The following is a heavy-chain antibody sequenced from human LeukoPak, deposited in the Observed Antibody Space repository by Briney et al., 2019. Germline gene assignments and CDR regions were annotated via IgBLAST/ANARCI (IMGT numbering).Heavy chain of an antibody. CDR1: GFTFSSHS. V-gene: IGHV3-48*01. Sequence: GGSLRLSCAASGFTFSSHSMNWVRQAPGKGLEWISYISSDSTIMHYADSVKGRSAISRDDSKNTLYLQMNNLKVEDTAVYYCAKGRCSGVGCDSFHSWGQGALVTVSS. CDR2: ISSDSTIM. J-gene: IGHJ4*02. D-gene: IGHD2-15*01. CDR3: AKGRCSGVGCDSFHS.